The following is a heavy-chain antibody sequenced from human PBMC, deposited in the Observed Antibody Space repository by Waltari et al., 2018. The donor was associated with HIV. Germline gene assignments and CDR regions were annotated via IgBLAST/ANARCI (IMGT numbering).Heavy chain of an antibody. CDR2: ISWNSGSI. CDR3: AKDIGCSSTSCSGGYFQH. Sequence: EVQLVESGGGLVQPGRSLRLSCAASGFTFDDSAMHWVRQAPGKGLEWFSGISWNSGSIGYADSVKGRFTISRDNAKNSLYLQMNSLRAEDTALYYCAKDIGCSSTSCSGGYFQHWGQGTLVTVSS. CDR1: GFTFDDSA. V-gene: IGHV3-9*01. D-gene: IGHD2-2*01. J-gene: IGHJ1*01.